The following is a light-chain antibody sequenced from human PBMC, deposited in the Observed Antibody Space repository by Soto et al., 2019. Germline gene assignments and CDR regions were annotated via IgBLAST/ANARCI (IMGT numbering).Light chain of an antibody. Sequence: EIVMTQSPATLSVSPGVRAPLSCRASQSVSSNLAWYQQKPGQAPRLLIYGASTRATGIPARFSGSGSGTEFTLTISSLQSEDFAVYYCQQYNNWHWTFGQGTKVEIK. CDR3: QQYNNWHWT. CDR1: QSVSSN. V-gene: IGKV3-15*01. CDR2: GAS. J-gene: IGKJ1*01.